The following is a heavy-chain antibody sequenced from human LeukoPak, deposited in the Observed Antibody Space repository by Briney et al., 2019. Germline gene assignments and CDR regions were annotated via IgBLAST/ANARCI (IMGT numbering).Heavy chain of an antibody. Sequence: SETLSLTCTVSGVSISQNYWTWIRQSPGKGLEWIGFVSYIGGTRYNPSLKSRLSLSIDTSKNQFSLDLTSVTASDTAVHYCATSIGSKNAFHIWGRGTAVTVSS. CDR1: GVSISQNY. J-gene: IGHJ3*02. V-gene: IGHV4-59*08. CDR3: ATSIGSKNAFHI. CDR2: VSYIGGT. D-gene: IGHD4-11*01.